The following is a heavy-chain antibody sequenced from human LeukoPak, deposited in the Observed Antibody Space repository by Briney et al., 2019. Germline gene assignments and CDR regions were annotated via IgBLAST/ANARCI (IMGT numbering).Heavy chain of an antibody. CDR2: INHSGST. Sequence: SETLSLTCAVYGGSFSGYYWSWIRQPPGKGLEWIGEINHSGSTNYNPSLKSRVTISVDTSKDQFSLKLSSVTAADTAVYYCARSLLIQYDSWSGYYRSPFDYWGQGTLVTVSS. J-gene: IGHJ4*02. CDR3: ARSLLIQYDSWSGYYRSPFDY. D-gene: IGHD3-3*01. CDR1: GGSFSGYY. V-gene: IGHV4-34*01.